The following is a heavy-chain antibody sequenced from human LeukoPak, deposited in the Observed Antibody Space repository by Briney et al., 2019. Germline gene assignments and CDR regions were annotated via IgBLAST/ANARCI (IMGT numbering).Heavy chain of an antibody. J-gene: IGHJ3*02. CDR2: IYYSGST. Sequence: SETLSLTCTVSGGSISSSSYYWGWIRQPPGKGLEWIGSIYYSGSTYYNPSLKSRVTISVDTSKNQFSLKLSSVTAADTAVYYCARDYGDHAFDIWGQGTMVTVSS. D-gene: IGHD4-17*01. CDR1: GGSISSSSYY. CDR3: ARDYGDHAFDI. V-gene: IGHV4-39*02.